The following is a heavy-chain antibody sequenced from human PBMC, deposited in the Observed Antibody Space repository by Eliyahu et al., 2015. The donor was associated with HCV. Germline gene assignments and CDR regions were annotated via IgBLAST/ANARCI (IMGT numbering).Heavy chain of an antibody. V-gene: IGHV3-49*05. J-gene: IGHJ6*02. CDR1: GFTFGXYA. Sequence: EVQLVESGGGLVKPGRSLRLSCTASGFTFGXYAMSWFRQAPGKGLEWVGFIRSKAYGGTTEYAASVKGRFTISRDDSKSIAYLQMNSLKTEDTAVYYCTSSIAARHYYYYGMDVWGQGTTVTVSS. CDR3: TSSIAARHYYYYGMDV. D-gene: IGHD6-6*01. CDR2: IRSKAYGGTT.